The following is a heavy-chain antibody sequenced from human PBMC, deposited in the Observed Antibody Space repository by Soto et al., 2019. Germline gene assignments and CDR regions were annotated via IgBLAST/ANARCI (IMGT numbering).Heavy chain of an antibody. CDR1: GFTFTSSA. J-gene: IGHJ6*02. D-gene: IGHD2-15*01. Sequence: SVKVSCKASGFTFTSSAVQWVRQARGQRLEWIGWIVVGNGNTNYAQKFQERVTITRDMSTSTAYMELRSLRSEDTAVYYCAGRYCSGGSCYNYYGLDVWGQGTTVTVSS. V-gene: IGHV1-58*01. CDR2: IVVGNGNT. CDR3: AGRYCSGGSCYNYYGLDV.